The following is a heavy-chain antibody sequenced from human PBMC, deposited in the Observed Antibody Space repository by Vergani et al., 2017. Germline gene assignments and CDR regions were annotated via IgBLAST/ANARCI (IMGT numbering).Heavy chain of an antibody. D-gene: IGHD2-2*01. V-gene: IGHV3-48*01. Sequence: EVQLVQSGGGLVQPGGSLRLSCAASGFTFSSYSMNWVRQAPGKGLEWVSNISNSSSTIYYADSVKGRFTISRDNAKNSRYQQMNSLRAEDTAVYYCASGCTSCNQWFYYWGGGTLVTVYS. J-gene: IGHJ4*02. CDR2: ISNSSSTI. CDR3: ASGCTSCNQWFYY. CDR1: GFTFSSYS.